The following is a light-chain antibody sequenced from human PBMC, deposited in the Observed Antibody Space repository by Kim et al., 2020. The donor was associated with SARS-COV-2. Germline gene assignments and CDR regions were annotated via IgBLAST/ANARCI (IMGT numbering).Light chain of an antibody. CDR3: SSYISSSTLL. V-gene: IGLV2-14*03. J-gene: IGLJ2*01. Sequence: GQPITISCTGTCCDVGGYNFVSWYQQHPGQAPKLVIYDVTNRPSGVSLRFSGSKSGNTASLTISGLQAEDEADYYCSSYISSSTLLFGGGTQLTVL. CDR1: CCDVGGYNF. CDR2: DVT.